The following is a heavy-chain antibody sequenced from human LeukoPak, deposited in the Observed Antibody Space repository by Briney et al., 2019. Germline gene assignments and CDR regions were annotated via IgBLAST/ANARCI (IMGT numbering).Heavy chain of an antibody. CDR3: ARDSYCPNDVCYDY. V-gene: IGHV3-21*06. J-gene: IGHJ4*02. D-gene: IGHD2-8*01. Sequence: GGSLRLSCAASGFIFSDYSMGWVRQAPGKGLEWVSSITTSRDQYHADSVKGRFTVSRDNAKSSVYLQMNSLRADDTAVYYCARDSYCPNDVCYDYWGQGILVTVS. CDR1: GFIFSDYS. CDR2: ITTSRDQ.